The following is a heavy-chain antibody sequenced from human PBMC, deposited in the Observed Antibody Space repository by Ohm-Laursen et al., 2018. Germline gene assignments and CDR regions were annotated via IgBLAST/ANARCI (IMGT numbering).Heavy chain of an antibody. CDR3: ARLGQWLVYYYGMDV. J-gene: IGHJ6*02. CDR1: GFTFSSYG. CDR2: ISGGGGST. D-gene: IGHD6-19*01. V-gene: IGHV3-23*01. Sequence: SLRLSCAASGFTFSSYGMSWVRQAPGKRLEWVSAISGGGGSTFYADSVKGRFTISRDNAKNSLYLQMNSLRAEDTAVYYCARLGQWLVYYYGMDVWGQGTTVTVSS.